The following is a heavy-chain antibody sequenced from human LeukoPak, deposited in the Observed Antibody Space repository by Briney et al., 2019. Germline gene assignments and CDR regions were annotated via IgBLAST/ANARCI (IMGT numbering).Heavy chain of an antibody. CDR1: GFTFSSYW. D-gene: IGHD3-3*01. Sequence: GGTLRLSCAVSGFTFSSYWMSCVRQAPGKGLEWVANIKQDGSEKHYVDSVKGRFTISRDHAKHSLYLQMNSLRAEDTAVYYCARSLRFLEWLLSDSMYFDYWGQGTLVTVSS. CDR2: IKQDGSEK. CDR3: ARSLRFLEWLLSDSMYFDY. V-gene: IGHV3-7*01. J-gene: IGHJ4*02.